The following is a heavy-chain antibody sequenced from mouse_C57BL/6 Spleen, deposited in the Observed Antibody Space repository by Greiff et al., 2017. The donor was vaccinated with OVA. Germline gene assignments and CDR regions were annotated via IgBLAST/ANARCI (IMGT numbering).Heavy chain of an antibody. V-gene: IGHV1-50*01. CDR3: ARATTVVVDY. CDR2: IDPSDSYT. D-gene: IGHD1-1*01. Sequence: QVQLQQSGAELVKPGASVKLSCKASGYTFTSYWMQWVKQRPGQGLEWIGEIDPSDSYTNYNQKFKGKATLTVDTSSSTAYMQLSSLTSEDSAVYYCARATTVVVDYWGQGTTLTVSS. CDR1: GYTFTSYW. J-gene: IGHJ2*01.